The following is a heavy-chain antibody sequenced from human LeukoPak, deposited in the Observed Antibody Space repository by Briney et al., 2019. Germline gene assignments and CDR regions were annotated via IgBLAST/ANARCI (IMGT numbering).Heavy chain of an antibody. J-gene: IGHJ4*02. Sequence: SETLSLTCTVSGGSISSSSYYWGWIRQPPGKGLEWIGSIYYSGSTYYNPSLKSRVTISVDTSKNQFSLRLSSVTAADTAVYYCASRITVAGNYFDYWGQGTLVTVSS. V-gene: IGHV4-39*01. CDR3: ASRITVAGNYFDY. CDR2: IYYSGST. D-gene: IGHD6-19*01. CDR1: GGSISSSSYY.